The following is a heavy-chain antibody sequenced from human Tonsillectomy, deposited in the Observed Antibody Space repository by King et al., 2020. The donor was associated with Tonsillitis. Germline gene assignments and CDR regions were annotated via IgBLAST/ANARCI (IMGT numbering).Heavy chain of an antibody. V-gene: IGHV3-21*01. D-gene: IGHD1-26*01. Sequence: VQLVESGGGLVKPGGSLRLSCAASGFTFSSYSMNWVRQAPGKGLEWVSSISSSSSYIYYADSLKGRFTISRDNAKNSLYLQMNSLRAEDTAVYYCAREGGLGRRYYFDYWGQGTLVTVSS. CDR1: GFTFSSYS. J-gene: IGHJ4*02. CDR3: AREGGLGRRYYFDY. CDR2: ISSSSSYI.